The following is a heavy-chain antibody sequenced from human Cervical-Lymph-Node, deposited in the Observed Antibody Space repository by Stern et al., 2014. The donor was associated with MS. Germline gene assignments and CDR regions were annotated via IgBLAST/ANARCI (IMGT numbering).Heavy chain of an antibody. J-gene: IGHJ4*02. D-gene: IGHD3-16*01. Sequence: QVQLQQWGAGLLKPSETLSLTCTVYGGSLSGYYWSWIRQPPGKTLEWIGEINHSGTTSHNPSLQSRITTSVDTSRNQFSLKLTSVTAADTAVYYCARRHRVEMAWGFGWYFDHWGQGNLVTVSS. CDR3: ARRHRVEMAWGFGWYFDH. V-gene: IGHV4-34*01. CDR1: GGSLSGYY. CDR2: INHSGTT.